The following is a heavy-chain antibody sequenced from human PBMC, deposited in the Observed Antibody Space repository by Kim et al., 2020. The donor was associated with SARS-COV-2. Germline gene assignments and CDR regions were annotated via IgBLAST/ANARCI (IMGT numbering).Heavy chain of an antibody. Sequence: GGSLRLSCAASGFTFSSYAMHWVRQAPGKGLEWVAVISYDGSNKYYADSVKGRFTISRDNSKNTLYLQMNSLRAEDTAVYYCARTTMIVVEYYFDYWGQGTLVTVSS. J-gene: IGHJ4*02. CDR3: ARTTMIVVEYYFDY. CDR1: GFTFSSYA. CDR2: ISYDGSNK. D-gene: IGHD3-22*01. V-gene: IGHV3-30*04.